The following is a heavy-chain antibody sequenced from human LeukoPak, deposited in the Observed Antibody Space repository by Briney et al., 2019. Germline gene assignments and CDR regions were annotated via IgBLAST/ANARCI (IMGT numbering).Heavy chain of an antibody. J-gene: IGHJ4*02. CDR2: ISSSSSSYT. Sequence: GGSLRLSCAASGFTFSDYYMSWIRQAPGKGLEWVSYISSSSSSYTNYADSVKGRFTITRDNAKNSLYLQLNSLRAEDTAVYYCARASASYFDYWGQGTLVTVSS. CDR3: ARASASYFDY. V-gene: IGHV3-11*06. CDR1: GFTFSDYY.